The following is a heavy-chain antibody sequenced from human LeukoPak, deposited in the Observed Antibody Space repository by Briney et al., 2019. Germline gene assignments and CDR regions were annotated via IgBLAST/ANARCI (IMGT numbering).Heavy chain of an antibody. CDR1: GGSISSGSYY. CDR2: IYTSGST. CDR3: AREHCSRTSCYTNEGFDY. Sequence: SQTLSLTCTVSGGSISSGSYYWSWIRQPAGKGLEWIGRIYTSGSTNYNPSLKSRVTISVDTSKNQFSLKLSSVTAADTAVYYCAREHCSRTSCYTNEGFDYWGQGTLVTVSS. D-gene: IGHD2-2*02. J-gene: IGHJ4*02. V-gene: IGHV4-61*02.